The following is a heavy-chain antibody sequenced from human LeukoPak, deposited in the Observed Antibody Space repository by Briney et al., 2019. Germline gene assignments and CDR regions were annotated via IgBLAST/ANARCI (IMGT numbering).Heavy chain of an antibody. V-gene: IGHV3-30*18. Sequence: PGWALRLSCAASGFTFSSYGMHGVRQAPGKGLEGVAVISYDGSNEYYADSVKGRFTISRDNSKNTLYLQMNSLRAEDTAVYYCAKDDFRSHIVATGRGLLSYWGQGTLVTVSS. J-gene: IGHJ4*02. CDR3: AKDDFRSHIVATGRGLLSY. CDR1: GFTFSSYG. D-gene: IGHD5-12*01. CDR2: ISYDGSNE.